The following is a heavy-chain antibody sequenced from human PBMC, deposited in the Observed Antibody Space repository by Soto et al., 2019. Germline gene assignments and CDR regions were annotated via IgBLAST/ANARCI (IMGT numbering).Heavy chain of an antibody. J-gene: IGHJ4*02. V-gene: IGHV1-69*13. D-gene: IGHD6-13*01. CDR2: IIPIFGTA. CDR3: AAFGSSWPPSVDY. Sequence: GASVKVSCKASGGTFSSYAISWVRQAPGQGLEWMGGIIPIFGTANYAQKFQGRVTITADESTSTAYMELSSLRSEDTAVYYCAAFGSSWPPSVDYWGQGTLVTVSS. CDR1: GGTFSSYA.